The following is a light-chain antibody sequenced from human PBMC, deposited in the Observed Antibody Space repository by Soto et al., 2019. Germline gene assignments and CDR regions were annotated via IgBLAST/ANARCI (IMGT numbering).Light chain of an antibody. J-gene: IGLJ2*01. V-gene: IGLV1-44*01. CDR3: AAWDGSLNDFL. Sequence: QSVLTQPPSASGTPGQRVTISCSGGSSNIGSNTVEWYQQLPGTAPKLLMHSNDQRPSGVPDRFSGSKSGTSASLAISGLQSEDEADYYCAAWDGSLNDFLFGGGTQLTV. CDR1: SSNIGSNT. CDR2: SND.